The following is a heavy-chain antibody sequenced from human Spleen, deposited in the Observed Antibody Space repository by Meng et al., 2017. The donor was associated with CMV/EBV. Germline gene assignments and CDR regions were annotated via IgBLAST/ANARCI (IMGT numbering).Heavy chain of an antibody. J-gene: IGHJ6*02. V-gene: IGHV3-53*01. Sequence: GESLKISCAASGFTVSSNHLTWVRQAPGKGLEWVSIIYSGGGTYYTGSVKGRFSISRDNSKNTVYLQMNSLRAEDTAVYYCAKDLLLWFGEPSPMDVWGQGTTVTVSS. CDR2: IYSGGGT. D-gene: IGHD3-10*01. CDR3: AKDLLLWFGEPSPMDV. CDR1: GFTVSSNH.